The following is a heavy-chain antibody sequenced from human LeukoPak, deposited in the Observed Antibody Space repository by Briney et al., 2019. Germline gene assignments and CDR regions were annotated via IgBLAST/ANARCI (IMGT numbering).Heavy chain of an antibody. CDR3: ARDCDYGSSTSCFFDY. CDR2: ISSSSSTI. CDR1: GFTFSSYS. V-gene: IGHV3-48*04. D-gene: IGHD2-2*01. J-gene: IGHJ4*02. Sequence: GGSLRLSCAASGFTFSSYSMNWVRQAPGRGLEWVSYISSSSSTIYYADSVKGRFTISRDNAKNSLYLQMNSLRAEDTAVYYCARDCDYGSSTSCFFDYWGQGTLVTVSS.